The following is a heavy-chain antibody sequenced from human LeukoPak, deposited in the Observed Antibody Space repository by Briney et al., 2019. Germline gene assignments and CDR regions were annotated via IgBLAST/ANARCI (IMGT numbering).Heavy chain of an antibody. CDR1: GASIKTYY. CDR3: ASGYCGGACQLGGVDM. D-gene: IGHD2-21*02. V-gene: IGHV4-59*01. J-gene: IGHJ3*02. CDR2: THYSGST. Sequence: SETLSLTCTVSGASIKTYYWSWLRQPPGKGLEYIGYTHYSGSTNYNPSLKSRVTISLDMSGNQFSLRLSSVTAADTAVYYCASGYCGGACQLGGVDMWGQGTMVTVSS.